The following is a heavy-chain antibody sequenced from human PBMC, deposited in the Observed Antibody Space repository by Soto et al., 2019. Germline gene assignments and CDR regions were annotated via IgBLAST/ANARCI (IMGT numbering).Heavy chain of an antibody. D-gene: IGHD3-16*02. CDR3: ARDHYDYIWGSYRYLPFDY. Sequence: GGSLRLSCAASGFTFSDDYMSWIRQAPGKGLEWVSYISSSGSTIYYADSVKGRFTISRDNAKNSLYLQMNSLRAEDTAVYYCARDHYDYIWGSYRYLPFDYWGQGTLVTVSS. V-gene: IGHV3-11*01. CDR1: GFTFSDDY. CDR2: ISSSGSTI. J-gene: IGHJ4*02.